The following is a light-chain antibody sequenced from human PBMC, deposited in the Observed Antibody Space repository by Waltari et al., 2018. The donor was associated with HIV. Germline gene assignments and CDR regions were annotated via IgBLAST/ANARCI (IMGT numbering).Light chain of an antibody. CDR2: DAS. CDR1: QDISNY. V-gene: IGKV1-33*01. CDR3: QQYDNLPGS. J-gene: IGKJ3*01. Sequence: DIQMTQSPSSLSASVGDRVTITCQASQDISNYLNWYQQKPGKAPKLLIYDASNLETGVPSRFSGSGSGTDFTFTISSLQPEDIATYYCQQYDNLPGSFGPG.